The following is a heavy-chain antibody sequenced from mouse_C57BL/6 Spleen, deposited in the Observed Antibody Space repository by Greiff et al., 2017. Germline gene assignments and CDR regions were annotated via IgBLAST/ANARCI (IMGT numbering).Heavy chain of an antibody. Sequence: QVQLQQSGAELVRPGASVTLSCKASGYTFTDYEMHWVKQTPVHGLEWIGAIDPETGGTAYNQKFKGKAILTADKSSSTAYMELRSLTSEDSAVYYCTKAYYSNPADTFGVWGTKTTVTVSS. CDR3: TKAYYSNPADTFGV. CDR1: GYTFTDYE. CDR2: IDPETGGT. D-gene: IGHD2-5*01. J-gene: IGHJ1*03. V-gene: IGHV1-15*01.